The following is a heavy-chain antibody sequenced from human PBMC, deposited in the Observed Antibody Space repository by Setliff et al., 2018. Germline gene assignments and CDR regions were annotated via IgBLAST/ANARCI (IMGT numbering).Heavy chain of an antibody. CDR2: IHYSGST. D-gene: IGHD4-4*01. V-gene: IGHV4-39*02. CDR1: GGPINSDRYY. Sequence: SETLSLTCTVSGGPINSDRYYWGWIRQPPRKGLEWIGSIHYSGSTYYNPSLKSRVTISVETSNNSFSLNLFSVTAADTAVYYCAGRDYSGGDSWGHGTLVTVSS. CDR3: AGRDYSGGDS. J-gene: IGHJ5*01.